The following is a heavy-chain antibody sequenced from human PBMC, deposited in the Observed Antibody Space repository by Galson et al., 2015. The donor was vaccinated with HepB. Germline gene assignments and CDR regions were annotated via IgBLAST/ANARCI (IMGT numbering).Heavy chain of an antibody. CDR3: ATPPLGYSGYDPGAAFDI. Sequence: SLRLSCAASGFTFSSYSMNWVRQAPGKGLEWVSYISSSSSTIYYADSVKGRFTISRDNAKNSLYLQMNSLRAEDTAVYYCATPPLGYSGYDPGAAFDIWGQGTMVTVSS. CDR1: GFTFSSYS. J-gene: IGHJ3*02. D-gene: IGHD5-12*01. V-gene: IGHV3-48*01. CDR2: ISSSSSTI.